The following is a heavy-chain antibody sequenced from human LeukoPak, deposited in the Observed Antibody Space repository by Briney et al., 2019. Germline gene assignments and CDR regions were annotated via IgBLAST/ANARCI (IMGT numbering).Heavy chain of an antibody. D-gene: IGHD3-22*01. V-gene: IGHV3-23*01. CDR3: AKDRDCYDSSGYSFDAFDI. J-gene: IGHJ3*02. CDR2: ISGSGGST. CDR1: GFTFSSYA. Sequence: GGSLRLSCAASGFTFSSYAMSWVRQAPGKGLEWVSAISGSGGSTYYADSVKGRFTISRDNSKNTLYLQMNSLRAEDTAVYYCAKDRDCYDSSGYSFDAFDIWGQGTMVTVSS.